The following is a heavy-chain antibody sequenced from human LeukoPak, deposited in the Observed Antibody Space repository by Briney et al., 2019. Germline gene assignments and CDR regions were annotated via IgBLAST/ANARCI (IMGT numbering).Heavy chain of an antibody. CDR3: ARAYDSSGYHAFDI. D-gene: IGHD3-22*01. Sequence: SETLSLTCTVSGGSISSSSYYWGWIRQPPGKGLEWIGSIYYSGSTYYNPSLKSRVTISVDTSKNQFSLKLSSVTAADTAVYYCARAYDSSGYHAFDIWGQGTMVTVSS. CDR1: GGSISSSSYY. V-gene: IGHV4-39*01. J-gene: IGHJ3*02. CDR2: IYYSGST.